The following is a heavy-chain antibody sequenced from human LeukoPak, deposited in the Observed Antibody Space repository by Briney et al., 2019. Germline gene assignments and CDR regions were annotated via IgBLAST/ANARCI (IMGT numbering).Heavy chain of an antibody. CDR3: ARVVITFGGVIETYFDY. CDR2: IIPILGIA. Sequence: SVKVSCKASGGTFSSYAISWVRQAPGQGLEWMESIIPILGIANYAQKFQSRVTITADKSTSTAYMELSSLRSEDTAVYYCARVVITFGGVIETYFDYWGQGTLVTVSS. CDR1: GGTFSSYA. J-gene: IGHJ4*02. V-gene: IGHV1-69*04. D-gene: IGHD3-16*02.